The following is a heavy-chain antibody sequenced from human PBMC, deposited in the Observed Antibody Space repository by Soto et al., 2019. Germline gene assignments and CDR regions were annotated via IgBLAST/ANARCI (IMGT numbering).Heavy chain of an antibody. D-gene: IGHD3-3*01. CDR2: INPNSGGT. CDR1: GYTFTGYY. CDR3: ARDRPITIFGVVIPDYYYYGMDV. Sequence: ASVKVSCKASGYTFTGYYMHWVRQAPGQGLEWMGWINPNSGGTNYAQKFQGRVTMTRDTSISTAYMELSRLRSDDTAVYYCARDRPITIFGVVIPDYYYYGMDVWGQGTTVTVSS. J-gene: IGHJ6*02. V-gene: IGHV1-2*02.